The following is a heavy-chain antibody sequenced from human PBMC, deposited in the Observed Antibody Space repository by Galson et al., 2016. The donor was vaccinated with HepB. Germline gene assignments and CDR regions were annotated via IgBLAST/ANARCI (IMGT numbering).Heavy chain of an antibody. CDR1: GYTFTSYD. D-gene: IGHD2-15*01. V-gene: IGHV1-8*01. CDR2: MNPNTGNT. CDR3: AREYCSGGNCYYYFDY. J-gene: IGHJ4*02. Sequence: SVKVSCKASGYTFTSYDINWVRQATGQGLEWMGWMNPNTGNTGYAQKFQGRVTMTRNTSISTAYRELNSLRSEDTAVYSCAREYCSGGNCYYYFDYWGQGTLVSVSS.